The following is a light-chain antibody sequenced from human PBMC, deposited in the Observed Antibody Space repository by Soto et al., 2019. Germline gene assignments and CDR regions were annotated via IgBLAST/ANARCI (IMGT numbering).Light chain of an antibody. CDR1: QSVSLNY. V-gene: IGKV3-20*01. CDR3: QQYGNSLLA. CDR2: GAS. J-gene: IGKJ4*01. Sequence: EIVLTQSPGTLSLSPGERATLSCRASQSVSLNYLAWYQQKPGQAPRLLIYGASSRATGIPDRFSGSVSGADFTLTIRGLEAEEFAVYYCQQYGNSLLALSGGTKVEI.